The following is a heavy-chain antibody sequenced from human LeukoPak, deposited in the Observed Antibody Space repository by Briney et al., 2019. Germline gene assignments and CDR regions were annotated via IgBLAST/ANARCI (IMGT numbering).Heavy chain of an antibody. Sequence: SETLSLTCTVSGGSISTSSYYWGWIRQPPGKGLECIGNIYYSGSTYYNPSLKSRVTISVDTSKNQLSLKLSSVTAADTAVYYCARVRYSSSWSPFDYWGQGTLVTVSS. V-gene: IGHV4-39*07. CDR1: GGSISTSSYY. CDR2: IYYSGST. J-gene: IGHJ4*02. CDR3: ARVRYSSSWSPFDY. D-gene: IGHD6-13*01.